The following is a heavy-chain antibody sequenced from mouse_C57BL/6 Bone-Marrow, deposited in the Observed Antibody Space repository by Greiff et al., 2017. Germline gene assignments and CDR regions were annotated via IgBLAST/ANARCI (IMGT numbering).Heavy chain of an antibody. J-gene: IGHJ2*01. CDR3: ARGGY. V-gene: IGHV5-17*01. Sequence: EVKLVESGGGLVKPGGSLKLSCAASGFTFSDYGMRWVRQAPEKGLEWVAYISSGSSTIYYADTVKGRFTISRDNAKNTLFLQMTSLRSEDTAMYYCARGGYWGQGTTLTVSS. CDR2: ISSGSSTI. CDR1: GFTFSDYG.